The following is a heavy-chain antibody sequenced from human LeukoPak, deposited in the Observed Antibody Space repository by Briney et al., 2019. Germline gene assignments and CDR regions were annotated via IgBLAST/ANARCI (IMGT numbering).Heavy chain of an antibody. V-gene: IGHV1-2*02. CDR1: GYTFTSYD. CDR3: ARHRVAAPNTNYFYIMDV. CDR2: IIPNSGGT. J-gene: IGHJ6*02. D-gene: IGHD6-13*01. Sequence: ASVKVSCKASGYTFTSYDVNWVRQATGQGLEWMGWIIPNSGGTNYAQKFQGRVTMTRDTSISTAYMELTRLTSDDTAVYYCARHRVAAPNTNYFYIMDVWGQGTTVTVSS.